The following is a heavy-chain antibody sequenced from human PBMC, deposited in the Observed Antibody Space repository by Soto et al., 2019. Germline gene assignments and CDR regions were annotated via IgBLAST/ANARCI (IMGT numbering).Heavy chain of an antibody. CDR2: IHWDDDK. D-gene: IGHD2-21*02. Sequence: QITLRGSGPTLVKPTQTLTLTCTFSGFSLSTSGVGVGWIRQPPGKALEWLALIHWDDDKRYSPSLKSRLTITKDTSKNQVVLAMTNMDPVDTATYYCAHRQTYCGGNCYSGFDYWGQGTLVTVSS. CDR1: GFSLSTSGVG. V-gene: IGHV2-5*02. J-gene: IGHJ4*02. CDR3: AHRQTYCGGNCYSGFDY.